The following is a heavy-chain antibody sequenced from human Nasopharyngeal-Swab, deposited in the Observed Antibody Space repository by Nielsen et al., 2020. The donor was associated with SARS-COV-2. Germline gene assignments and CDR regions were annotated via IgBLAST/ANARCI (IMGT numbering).Heavy chain of an antibody. CDR3: ARDWGLSGSAG. Sequence: GGSLTLSCAVSGFSFSSYWMNWVRQAPGKGLEWVANIKQDGSEKYYVDSVEGRFTISRDNAKNSLYLQMNSLRAEDTAVYYCARDWGLSGSAGWGQGTLVTVSS. CDR2: IKQDGSEK. CDR1: GFSFSSYW. D-gene: IGHD1-26*01. V-gene: IGHV3-7*01. J-gene: IGHJ4*02.